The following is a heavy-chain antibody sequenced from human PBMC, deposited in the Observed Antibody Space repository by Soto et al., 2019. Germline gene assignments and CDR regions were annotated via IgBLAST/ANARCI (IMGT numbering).Heavy chain of an antibody. Sequence: SETLSLTCTVSGASISGFYWSWIRKSAGKGLEWIGRIYATATTDYNPSLKSRVMMSVDTSKKQVSLKVRSVAGRDKAVNFCVRDGTKTLRDWFDPWGQGISVTVSS. CDR3: VRDGTKTLRDWFDP. J-gene: IGHJ5*02. D-gene: IGHD1-1*01. CDR1: GASISGFY. V-gene: IGHV4-4*07. CDR2: IYATATT.